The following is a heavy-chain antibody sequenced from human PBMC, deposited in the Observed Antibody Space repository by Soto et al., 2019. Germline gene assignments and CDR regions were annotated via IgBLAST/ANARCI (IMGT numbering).Heavy chain of an antibody. J-gene: IGHJ6*04. V-gene: IGHV2-70*01. CDR3: ARIALVRASTSTKYYYGLDV. CDR1: GFSLSTSGMC. Sequence: SGPTLVNPTQTLTLTCTFSGFSLSTSGMCVSWIRQPPGKALEWLVAIDWDDDKYYSTSLKTRLTISKDTSKNQVVLTMTNMDPVDTATYYCARIALVRASTSTKYYYGLDVWGKGTTVTVSS. CDR2: IDWDDDK. D-gene: IGHD2-8*01.